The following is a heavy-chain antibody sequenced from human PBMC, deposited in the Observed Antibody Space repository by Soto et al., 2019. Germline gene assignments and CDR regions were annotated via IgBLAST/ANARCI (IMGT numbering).Heavy chain of an antibody. J-gene: IGHJ4*02. CDR3: ARQIYDSDTGPNFQYYFDS. D-gene: IGHD3-22*01. CDR2: IDPSDSQT. Sequence: ESLKISGKGSGYSFAGYWITLVRQKPGKGLEWMGRIDPSDSQTYYSPSFRGHVTISVTKSITTVFLQWSSLRASDTAMYYCARQIYDSDTGPNFQYYFDSWGQGTPVTVSS. V-gene: IGHV5-10-1*01. CDR1: GYSFAGYW.